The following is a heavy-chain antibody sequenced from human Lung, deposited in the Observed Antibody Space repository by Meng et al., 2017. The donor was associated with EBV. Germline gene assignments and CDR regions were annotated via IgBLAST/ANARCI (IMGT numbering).Heavy chain of an antibody. CDR2: INAGNGNT. J-gene: IGHJ4*02. CDR1: GCPFTNDA. Sequence: HVVHSWLKVKNPVASWTFSCKASGCPFTNDAMHWVRQAPGQRLEGMGWINAGNGNTRYSQKFQGRVTITRDTSASTAYMELSSLRSEDTAVYYCARAPELERRSLPFDYWGQGTLVTVSS. D-gene: IGHD1-1*01. CDR3: ARAPELERRSLPFDY. V-gene: IGHV1-3*01.